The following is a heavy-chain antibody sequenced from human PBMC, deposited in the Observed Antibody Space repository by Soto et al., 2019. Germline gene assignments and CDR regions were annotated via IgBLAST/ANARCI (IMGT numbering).Heavy chain of an antibody. Sequence: VQLVESGGGLVQPGGSLKLSCAASGFTFSGSDVHWVRQASGKGLEWVGRIKTRTKSYTTTYTASLKGRFTISRDDSKNTAYLQMNSLKTEDTAVYYCTASAAPWDVGGYWGQGTLVTVSS. CDR1: GFTFSGSD. CDR3: TASAAPWDVGGY. CDR2: IKTRTKSYTT. J-gene: IGHJ4*02. D-gene: IGHD6-6*01. V-gene: IGHV3-73*01.